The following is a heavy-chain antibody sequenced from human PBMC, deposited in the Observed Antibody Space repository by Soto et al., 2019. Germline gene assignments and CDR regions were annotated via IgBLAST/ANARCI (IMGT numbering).Heavy chain of an antibody. D-gene: IGHD2-21*02. Sequence: PSETLSLTCIVSGGSISEKYWNWIRQPPGKGLEWIGSIYYSGSTYNNPSLKSRVSMSVDTSKNQFSLKLRSVTAADTALYYCARQRTSVVTQAYFDSWGQGSLVTVSS. J-gene: IGHJ4*02. V-gene: IGHV4-59*04. CDR2: IYYSGST. CDR3: ARQRTSVVTQAYFDS. CDR1: GGSISEKY.